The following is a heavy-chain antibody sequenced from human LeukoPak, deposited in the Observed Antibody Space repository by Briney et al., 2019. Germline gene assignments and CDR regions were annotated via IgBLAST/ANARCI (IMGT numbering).Heavy chain of an antibody. Sequence: GGSLRLSCGASGLTFSSYVMNWVRQAPGKGLEGGSGISSSGGSTYYADSVKGRFTISRDNPKNTLYLQMNSLRAEDTAVYYCAKGSSGGSYSDWGQGTLVTVSS. J-gene: IGHJ4*02. V-gene: IGHV3-23*01. D-gene: IGHD1-26*01. CDR1: GLTFSSYV. CDR3: AKGSSGGSYSD. CDR2: ISSSGGST.